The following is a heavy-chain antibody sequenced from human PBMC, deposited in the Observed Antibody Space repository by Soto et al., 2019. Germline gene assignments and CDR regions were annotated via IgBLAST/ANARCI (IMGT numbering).Heavy chain of an antibody. CDR2: IIPIFGTA. J-gene: IGHJ5*02. V-gene: IGHV1-69*12. CDR3: ARGTAPKYYDFWSAPSNLCFDP. Sequence: QVQLVQSGAEVKKPGSSVKVSCKASGGTFSSYAISWVRQAPGQGLEWMGGIIPIFGTANYAQKFQGRVTITADESTSTAYMELSSLRSEDTAVYYCARGTAPKYYDFWSAPSNLCFDPWGQGTLVTVSS. D-gene: IGHD3-3*01. CDR1: GGTFSSYA.